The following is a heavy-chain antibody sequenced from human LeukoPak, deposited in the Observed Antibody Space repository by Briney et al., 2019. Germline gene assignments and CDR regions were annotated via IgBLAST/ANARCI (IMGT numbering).Heavy chain of an antibody. CDR2: IYYSGST. J-gene: IGHJ3*02. CDR1: GGSISSYY. D-gene: IGHD1-1*01. CDR3: ARGIGTTRNDAFDI. Sequence: SETLSLTCTVSGGSISSYYWTWIRQPPGKGLEWLGYIYYSGSTNYNPSLKSRVTISVDTSKNPFSLKLSSVTAADTAVYYCARGIGTTRNDAFDIWGQGTMVTVSS. V-gene: IGHV4-59*01.